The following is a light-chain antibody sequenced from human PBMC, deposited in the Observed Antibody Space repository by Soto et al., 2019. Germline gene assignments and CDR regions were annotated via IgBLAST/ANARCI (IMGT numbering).Light chain of an antibody. V-gene: IGLV2-14*01. CDR2: DVT. CDR3: SSYTSSSTPYV. CDR1: SSDVGSYNY. Sequence: LTQPASVSGSPGQSITISFTGTSSDVGSYNYVSWYQQHPVKAPKLMIYDVTNRPSGVSDRFSGSKSGNTASLTISGLQAEDEADYYCSSYTSSSTPYVFGTRTKVTVL. J-gene: IGLJ1*01.